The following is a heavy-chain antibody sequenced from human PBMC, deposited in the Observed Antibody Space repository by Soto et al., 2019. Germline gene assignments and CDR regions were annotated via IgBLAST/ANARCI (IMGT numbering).Heavy chain of an antibody. CDR1: GFTFSSYW. CDR3: AREGSRDFYMDV. J-gene: IGHJ6*03. CDR2: INSDGSST. Sequence: EVQLVESGGGLVQPGGSLRLSCAASGFTFSSYWMHWVRQAPGKGLVWVSRINSDGSSTSYADSVKGRFTISRDNAKNRLYLQMNRPRAEDTAVYYCAREGSRDFYMDVWGKGTTVTVSS. D-gene: IGHD1-26*01. V-gene: IGHV3-74*01.